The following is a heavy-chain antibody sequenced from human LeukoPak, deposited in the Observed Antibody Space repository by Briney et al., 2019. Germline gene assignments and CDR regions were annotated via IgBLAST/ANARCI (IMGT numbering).Heavy chain of an antibody. V-gene: IGHV1-69*05. Sequence: ASVKVSCKASGVTFSSYAISWVRQAPGQGLEWMGRIIPIFGTANYAQKFQGRVTITTDESTSTAYMELSSLRSEDTAVYYCARDTSPFGVAPFDYWGQGTLVTVSS. CDR1: GVTFSSYA. CDR2: IIPIFGTA. D-gene: IGHD3-3*01. J-gene: IGHJ4*02. CDR3: ARDTSPFGVAPFDY.